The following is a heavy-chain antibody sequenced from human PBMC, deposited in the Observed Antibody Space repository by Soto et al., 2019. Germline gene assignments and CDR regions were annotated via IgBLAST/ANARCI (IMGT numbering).Heavy chain of an antibody. CDR2: IYSGGST. Sequence: GGSLRLSCAASGFTVSSNYMSWVRQAPGKGLEWVSVIYSGGSTYYADSVKGRFTISRDNSKNTLYLQMNSLRAEDTAVYYCARAAREWEPHQNWGQGTLVTVSS. D-gene: IGHD1-26*01. V-gene: IGHV3-53*01. J-gene: IGHJ4*02. CDR3: ARAAREWEPHQN. CDR1: GFTVSSNY.